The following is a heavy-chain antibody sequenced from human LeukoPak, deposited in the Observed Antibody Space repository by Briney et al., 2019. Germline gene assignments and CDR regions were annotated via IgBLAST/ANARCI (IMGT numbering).Heavy chain of an antibody. Sequence: GGSLRLSCEASGFTFSSYDMHWVRQATGKGLEWVSAIGTAGDTYYPGSVKGRFTISRENAKNSLYLQMNSLRAGDTAVYYCARGGGYGLRGPLEFDYWGQGTLVTVSS. CDR1: GFTFSSYD. J-gene: IGHJ4*02. CDR2: IGTAGDT. CDR3: ARGGGYGLRGPLEFDY. V-gene: IGHV3-13*01. D-gene: IGHD5-12*01.